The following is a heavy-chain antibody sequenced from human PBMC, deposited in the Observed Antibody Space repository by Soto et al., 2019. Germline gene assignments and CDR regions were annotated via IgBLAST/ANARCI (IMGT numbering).Heavy chain of an antibody. CDR3: AREPISTPRGVTQVDP. CDR1: GAPISSGGFY. D-gene: IGHD3-10*01. Sequence: PSETLSLTCHVSGAPISSGGFYWSWIRQHPGKGPEWIGYIYNSGTTFYNPSLGSRVTMSLDAAKNHFSLELRSVTVADTAVYYCAREPISTPRGVTQVDPWGQGTQVTVSS. J-gene: IGHJ5*02. CDR2: IYNSGTT. V-gene: IGHV4-31*03.